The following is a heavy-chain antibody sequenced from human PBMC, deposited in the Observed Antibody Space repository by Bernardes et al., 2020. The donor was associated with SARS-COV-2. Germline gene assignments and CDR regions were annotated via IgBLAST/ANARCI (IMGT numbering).Heavy chain of an antibody. Sequence: SETLSLTCAVYGGSLSGYYWNWIRQPPGKGLEWIGEINYSGSTNYNPSFKSRVTISVDTSKNQFSLKLTSVTAADTAVYYCVRAVWGIWYFDLWGRGTLVTVSS. J-gene: IGHJ2*01. CDR2: INYSGST. CDR1: GGSLSGYY. CDR3: VRAVWGIWYFDL. V-gene: IGHV4-34*01. D-gene: IGHD3-16*01.